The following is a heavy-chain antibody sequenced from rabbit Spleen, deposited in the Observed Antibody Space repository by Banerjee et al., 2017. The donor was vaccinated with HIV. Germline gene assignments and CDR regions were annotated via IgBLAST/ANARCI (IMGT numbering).Heavy chain of an antibody. J-gene: IGHJ4*01. D-gene: IGHD8-1*01. CDR1: GFTLSSYY. CDR3: ARDGAGGSYFAL. Sequence: QSLEESGGGLVKPGESLTLTCTASGFTLSSYYMNWFRQAPGKGLEWLGYIDPVFGITYYANWGNGRFSISIENAQNTVFLQMTSLTAADTATYFCARDGAGGSYFALWGPGTLVTVS. CDR2: IDPVFGIT. V-gene: IGHV1S7*01.